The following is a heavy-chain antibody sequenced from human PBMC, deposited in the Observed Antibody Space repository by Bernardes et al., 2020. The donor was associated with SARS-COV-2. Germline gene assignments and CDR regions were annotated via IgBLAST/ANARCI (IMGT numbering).Heavy chain of an antibody. CDR3: ARDPLDNSDWYFDL. CDR1: GFTFSSYG. D-gene: IGHD1-20*01. CDR2: IWYDGSNK. Sequence: GGTLRLSCAASGFTFSSYGMHWVRQAPGKGLEWVAVIWYDGSNKYYADSVKGRFTISRDNSKNTLYLQMNSLRAEDTAVYYCARDPLDNSDWYFDLWGRGTLVTVSS. V-gene: IGHV3-33*08. J-gene: IGHJ2*01.